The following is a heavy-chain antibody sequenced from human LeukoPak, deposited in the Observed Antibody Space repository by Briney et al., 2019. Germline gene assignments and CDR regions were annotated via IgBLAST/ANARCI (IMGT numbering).Heavy chain of an antibody. CDR1: GYSISSGYY. CDR2: IYHSGST. V-gene: IGHV4-38-2*02. Sequence: SETLYLTYTVSGYSISSGYYWGWIRQPPGKGLEWIGSIYHSGSTYYNPSLKSRVTISVDTSKNQFSLKLSSVTAADTAVDYSATVGPEIVVVPAATRPHNWFDPWGQGTLVTVYS. CDR3: ATVGPEIVVVPAATRPHNWFDP. D-gene: IGHD2-2*01. J-gene: IGHJ5*02.